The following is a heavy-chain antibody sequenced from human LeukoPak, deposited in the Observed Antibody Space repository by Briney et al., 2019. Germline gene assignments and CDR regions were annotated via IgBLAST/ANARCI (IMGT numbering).Heavy chain of an antibody. Sequence: SETLSLTCTVSGYSISSGSYWGWIRQPPGKGLEWVGSIYHSGSTYHNPSLKSRVTIPVDTSKNQFSLKLSSVTAADTAVYYCARAGGVVGAAPGSGDFDSWGPGTLVTVSS. CDR1: GYSISSGSY. D-gene: IGHD2-15*01. V-gene: IGHV4-38-2*02. CDR2: IYHSGST. J-gene: IGHJ4*02. CDR3: ARAGGVVGAAPGSGDFDS.